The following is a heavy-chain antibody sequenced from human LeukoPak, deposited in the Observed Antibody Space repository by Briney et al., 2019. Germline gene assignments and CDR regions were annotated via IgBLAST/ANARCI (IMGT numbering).Heavy chain of an antibody. CDR3: AKGESLPHYYYYGMDV. Sequence: GGSLRLSCSASGFTFSTSAMNWVRQAPGKGLEWVSVIGGSGDTTYYADSVRGRFTIYRDNFKNTLYLQMNSLTAEDTAIYYCAKGESLPHYYYYGMDVWGQGTTVTASS. J-gene: IGHJ6*02. CDR2: IGGSGDTT. CDR1: GFTFSTSA. V-gene: IGHV3-23*01.